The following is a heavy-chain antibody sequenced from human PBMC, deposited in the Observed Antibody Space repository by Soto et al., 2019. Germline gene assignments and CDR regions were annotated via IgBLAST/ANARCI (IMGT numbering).Heavy chain of an antibody. CDR1: GGSIRSSSYY. V-gene: IGHV4-39*01. CDR2: IYYSGST. Sequence: SETLSLTCTFSGGSIRSSSYYWGWIRQPPGKGLEWIGSIYYSGSTYYNPSLKSRVTISVDTSKNHFSLKLRSVTAADTSVYYCATQPLARYCSSTSCLHYDGMDVWGQGTKVTVS. D-gene: IGHD2-2*01. J-gene: IGHJ6*02. CDR3: ATQPLARYCSSTSCLHYDGMDV.